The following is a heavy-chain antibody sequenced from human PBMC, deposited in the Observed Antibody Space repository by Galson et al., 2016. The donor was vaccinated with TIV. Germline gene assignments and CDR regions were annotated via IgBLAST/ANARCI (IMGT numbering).Heavy chain of an antibody. V-gene: IGHV4-39*07. J-gene: IGHJ4*02. CDR1: GFTFSSFW. CDR2: IYYTGST. CDR3: ARTAGAGIAARVLFDY. D-gene: IGHD6-6*01. Sequence: LRLSCAASGFTFSSFWIHWVRQTPGKGLEWIATIYYTGSTYYNPSLKTPVSISVDTSRNQFSLNLSSVTAAETAVYFCARTAGAGIAARVLFDYWGQGTLVTVSS.